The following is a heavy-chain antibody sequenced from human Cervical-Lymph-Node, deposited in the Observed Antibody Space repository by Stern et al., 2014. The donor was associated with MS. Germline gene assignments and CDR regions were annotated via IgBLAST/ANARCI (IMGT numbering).Heavy chain of an antibody. CDR1: GFTFSNYW. J-gene: IGHJ4*02. Sequence: VHLAESGGGLVQPGGSLRLSCEASGFTFSNYWMNWVRQAPGQGLEWVANIDQVGSEEYYVDSVKGRFTISRDHARNSLYLQMSSLRTEDTAVYYCVRSVVGGGVGTKRFDYWGQGTLVTVSS. CDR2: IDQVGSEE. V-gene: IGHV3-7*01. D-gene: IGHD2-21*01. CDR3: VRSVVGGGVGTKRFDY.